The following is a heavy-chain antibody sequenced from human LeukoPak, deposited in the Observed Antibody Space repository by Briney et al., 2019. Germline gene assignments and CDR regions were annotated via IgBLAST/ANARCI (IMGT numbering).Heavy chain of an antibody. Sequence: ASVKVSCKASGYTFTGYYMHWVRQAPGQGLEWMGWINPNSGGTNYAQKFQGRVTMTEDTSADTAYMELSSLTSDDTALYYCATGAVSSSWLGIFDFWGQGTLVTVSS. V-gene: IGHV1-2*02. CDR3: ATGAVSSSWLGIFDF. D-gene: IGHD6-13*01. CDR1: GYTFTGYY. CDR2: INPNSGGT. J-gene: IGHJ4*02.